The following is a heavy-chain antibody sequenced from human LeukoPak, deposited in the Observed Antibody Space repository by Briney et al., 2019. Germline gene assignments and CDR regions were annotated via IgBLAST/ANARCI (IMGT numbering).Heavy chain of an antibody. CDR2: ISAYNGNT. Sequence: GASVKVSCKASGGTFSSYAISWVRQAPGQGLEWMGWISAYNGNTNYAQKLQGRVTMTTDTSTSTAYMELRSLRSDDTAVYYCASSPYSSGWNDPWGQGTLVTVSS. CDR1: GGTFSSYA. CDR3: ASSPYSSGWNDP. V-gene: IGHV1-18*01. J-gene: IGHJ5*02. D-gene: IGHD6-19*01.